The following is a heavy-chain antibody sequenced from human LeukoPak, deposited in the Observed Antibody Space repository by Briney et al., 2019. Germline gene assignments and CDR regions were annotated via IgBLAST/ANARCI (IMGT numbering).Heavy chain of an antibody. Sequence: WASVKVSCKASGGTFSRYAISWVRQAPGQGLEWMGGIIPIFGTANYAQKFQGRVTITADKSTSTAYMELSSLRSEDTAVYYCARGGPGSYFSRYYYYGMDVWGKGTTVTVSS. J-gene: IGHJ6*04. CDR3: ARGGPGSYFSRYYYYGMDV. CDR2: IIPIFGTA. D-gene: IGHD3-10*01. CDR1: GGTFSRYA. V-gene: IGHV1-69*06.